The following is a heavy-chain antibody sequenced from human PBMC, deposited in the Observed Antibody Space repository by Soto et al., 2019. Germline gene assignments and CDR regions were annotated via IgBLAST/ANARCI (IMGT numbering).Heavy chain of an antibody. Sequence: QVQLVESGGGVVQPGRSLTLSCATSGFTFSSCGMHWVRQAPGKGLEWVAVIWYDGARKYYADSVKGRFTISRDYSRNTLYPGMNSLRDEDTAVYYWGEDLGRPRGRLKNDAFDFWGQGTRVAVSS. CDR3: GEDLGRPRGRLKNDAFDF. CDR1: GFTFSSCG. CDR2: IWYDGARK. J-gene: IGHJ3*01. D-gene: IGHD3-10*01. V-gene: IGHV3-33*06.